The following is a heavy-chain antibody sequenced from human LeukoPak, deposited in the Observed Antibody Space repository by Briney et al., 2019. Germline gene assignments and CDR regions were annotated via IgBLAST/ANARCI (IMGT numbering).Heavy chain of an antibody. Sequence: PGRSLRLSCTASGFTFGDYAMSWFRQAPGKGLEWVGFIRSKAYGGTTEYAASVKGRFTISRDDSKSIAYLQMSSLKTEDTAVYYCTRDSVVLRYFDWYTGPDAFDIWGQGTMVTVSS. D-gene: IGHD3-9*01. CDR3: TRDSVVLRYFDWYTGPDAFDI. J-gene: IGHJ3*02. V-gene: IGHV3-49*03. CDR2: IRSKAYGGTT. CDR1: GFTFGDYA.